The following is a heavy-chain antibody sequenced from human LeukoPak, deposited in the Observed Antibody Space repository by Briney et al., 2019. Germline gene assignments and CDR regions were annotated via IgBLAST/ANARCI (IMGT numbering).Heavy chain of an antibody. CDR2: IYYSGST. Sequence: SETLSLTCTVSGGSISSYYWSWIRQPPGKGLEWIGYIYYSGSTNYNPSLKSRVTISVDKSKNQFSLKLSSVTAADTAVYYCARMKYCSSTSCYSGWFDPWGQGTLVTVSS. CDR1: GGSISSYY. CDR3: ARMKYCSSTSCYSGWFDP. D-gene: IGHD2-2*01. J-gene: IGHJ5*02. V-gene: IGHV4-59*12.